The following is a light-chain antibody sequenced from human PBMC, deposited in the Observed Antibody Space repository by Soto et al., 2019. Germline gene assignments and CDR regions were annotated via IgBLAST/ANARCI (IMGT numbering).Light chain of an antibody. CDR3: QQYGTSRT. CDR1: QSVSSDY. J-gene: IGKJ1*01. CDR2: SAS. V-gene: IGKV3-20*01. Sequence: EIVLTQSPGTLSLSPGERATLSCRASQSVSSDYLAWYQQKPGQAPRLLIYSASTMATGFPDRFSGSGTGTDFTLTISSLEPEDFAVYYCQQYGTSRTFSQGTKVEIK.